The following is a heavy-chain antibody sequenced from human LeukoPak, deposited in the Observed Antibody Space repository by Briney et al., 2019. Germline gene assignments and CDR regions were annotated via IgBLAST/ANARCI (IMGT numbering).Heavy chain of an antibody. CDR1: GGTFSSYT. V-gene: IGHV1-69*02. CDR3: ASYYYDSSGYYHNWFDP. Sequence: SVKVSCKASGGTFSSYTISWVRQAPGQGLEWMGRIIPILGIANYAQKFQGRVTITAHKSTSTAYMELSSLRSEDTAVYYCASYYYDSSGYYHNWFDPWGEGTLVTVSS. J-gene: IGHJ5*02. D-gene: IGHD3-22*01. CDR2: IIPILGIA.